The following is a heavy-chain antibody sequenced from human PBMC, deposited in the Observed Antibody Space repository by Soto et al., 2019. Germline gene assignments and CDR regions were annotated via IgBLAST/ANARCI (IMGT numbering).Heavy chain of an antibody. CDR3: ATGGLFTS. Sequence: QVQLQQWGAGLLKPSETLSLTCGISGEYFTANYWSWIRQTPGKGLEWLGEINHSGNTEYNPSLNSRVTISADTSKNQFSLKLTSVSAADRGVYYCATGGLFTSWGQGTLVTVS. CDR2: INHSGNT. J-gene: IGHJ5*02. CDR1: GEYFTANY. V-gene: IGHV4-34*01. D-gene: IGHD3-3*01.